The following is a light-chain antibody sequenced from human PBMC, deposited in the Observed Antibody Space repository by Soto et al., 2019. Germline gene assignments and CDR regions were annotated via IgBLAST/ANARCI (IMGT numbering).Light chain of an antibody. CDR2: KAS. J-gene: IGKJ4*01. V-gene: IGKV1-5*03. CDR1: QSISTW. Sequence: DIQMTQSPSTLSASVGDRVTITCRASQSISTWLAWYQQKPGKAPKLLIYKASTLESGVPSRFSGSGSGTEFTLTISTLQPDEFATYYCQQYNSVSLLTFGGGTKVEI. CDR3: QQYNSVSLLT.